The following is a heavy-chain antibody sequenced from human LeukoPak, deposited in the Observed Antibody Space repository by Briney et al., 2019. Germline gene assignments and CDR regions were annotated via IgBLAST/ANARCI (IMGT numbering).Heavy chain of an antibody. CDR3: AKGRLVPDY. D-gene: IGHD3-9*01. J-gene: IGHJ4*02. Sequence: PGGSLRLSCAASGFTFSSYAMSWVRQAPGKGLEWVATISGSDGRIYYADSVRGRFTISRDNSKNTLYLQMNSLRAEDTAVYYCAKGRLVPDYWGQGILVTVSS. CDR1: GFTFSSYA. CDR2: ISGSDGRI. V-gene: IGHV3-23*01.